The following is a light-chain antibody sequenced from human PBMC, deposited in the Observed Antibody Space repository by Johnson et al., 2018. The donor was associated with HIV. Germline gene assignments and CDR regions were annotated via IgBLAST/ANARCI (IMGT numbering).Light chain of an antibody. Sequence: QSVLTQPPSVSAAPGQKVTISCSGSSSNIGNNYVSWYQQFPGTAPKLLIYENNKRPSGIPDRFSGSKSGTSATLGITGLQTGDEADYYCGTWDSSLSAFNYVFGTGTKGTVL. CDR2: ENN. V-gene: IGLV1-51*02. J-gene: IGLJ1*01. CDR3: GTWDSSLSAFNYV. CDR1: SSNIGNNY.